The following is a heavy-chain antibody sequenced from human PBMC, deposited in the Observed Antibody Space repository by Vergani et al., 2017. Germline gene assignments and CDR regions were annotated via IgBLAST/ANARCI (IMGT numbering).Heavy chain of an antibody. CDR1: GFTFSSYG. V-gene: IGHV3-33*01. CDR2: ISFDGSNK. Sequence: QVQLVESGGGVVQPGRSLRLSCAASGFTFSSYGMHWVRQAPGKGLQWVAVISFDGSNKYYADSVKGRFTISRDNSKNTLYLQMNSLRAEDTAVYYCARDGVPRCCIVGTPDFWGQGTQVTVTS. D-gene: IGHD1-26*01. CDR3: ARDGVPRCCIVGTPDF. J-gene: IGHJ4*02.